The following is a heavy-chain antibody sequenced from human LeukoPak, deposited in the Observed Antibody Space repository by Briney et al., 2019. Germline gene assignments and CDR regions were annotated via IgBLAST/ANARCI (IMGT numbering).Heavy chain of an antibody. CDR3: ARDHHSGYDFWSGYPNWFDP. D-gene: IGHD3-3*01. J-gene: IGHJ5*02. CDR2: IKQDGSEK. CDR1: GFIFSSYA. Sequence: GGSLRLSCAGSGFIFSSYAMSWVRQAPGKGLEWVANIKQDGSEKYYVDSVKGRFTISRDNAKNSLYLQMNSLRAEDTAVYYCARDHHSGYDFWSGYPNWFDPWGQGTLVTVSS. V-gene: IGHV3-7*01.